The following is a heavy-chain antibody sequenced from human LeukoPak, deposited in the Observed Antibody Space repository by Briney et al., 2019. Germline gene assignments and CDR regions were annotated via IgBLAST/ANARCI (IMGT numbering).Heavy chain of an antibody. CDR2: IKTKTDGETT. J-gene: IGHJ4*02. V-gene: IGHV3-15*01. CDR3: TTDYYDYVWGSYRPDY. CDR1: EFSVGSNY. Sequence: GGSLRLSCAASEFSVGSNYMTWVRQAPGQGLEWVARIKTKTDGETTEYAAPVKGRFTISRDDSKNTLYLQMNSLKTEDTAVYYCTTDYYDYVWGSYRPDYWGQGTLVTVSS. D-gene: IGHD3-16*02.